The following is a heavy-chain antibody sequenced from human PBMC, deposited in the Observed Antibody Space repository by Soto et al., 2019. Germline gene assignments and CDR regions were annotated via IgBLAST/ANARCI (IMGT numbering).Heavy chain of an antibody. CDR1: GFSLSTSGVG. Sequence: QITFKESGPTLVKPTQTLTLTCTFSGFSLSTSGVGVGWIRQPPGKALEWLALIYWDDDKRSSPSLKSRLTINKDASKNPVVLTMTNMDPVDTATYYCAHSQNRVEWLWNWGQGTLVTVSS. J-gene: IGHJ4*02. D-gene: IGHD3-3*01. CDR2: IYWDDDK. CDR3: AHSQNRVEWLWN. V-gene: IGHV2-5*02.